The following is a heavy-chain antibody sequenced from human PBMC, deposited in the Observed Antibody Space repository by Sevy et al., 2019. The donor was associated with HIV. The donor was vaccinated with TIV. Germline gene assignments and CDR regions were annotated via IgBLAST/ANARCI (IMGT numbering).Heavy chain of an antibody. CDR3: ARAGGWLEGWFHP. CDR1: GFTFSSYA. CDR2: ISYDGSNK. Sequence: GGSLRLSCAASGFTFSSYAMHWVRQAPGKGLEWVAVISYDGSNKYYADSVKGRFTISRDNSKNTLYLQMNSLRAEDTAVYYCARAGGWLEGWFHPWGQGTLVTVSS. J-gene: IGHJ5*02. D-gene: IGHD3-22*01. V-gene: IGHV3-30-3*01.